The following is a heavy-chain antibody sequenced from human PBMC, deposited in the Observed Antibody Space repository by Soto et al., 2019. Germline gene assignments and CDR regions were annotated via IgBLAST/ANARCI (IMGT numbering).Heavy chain of an antibody. D-gene: IGHD2-2*01. Sequence: ASVKVSCKTSGYTFSGYDINWVRQATGQGLEWMGWMNPNSGDTNYAQKFQGWVTMTRDTSISTAYMELSRLRSDDTAVYYCARGGGYCSSTSCYALGYCYYMDVWGKGTTVTVSS. CDR1: GYTFSGYD. CDR2: MNPNSGDT. V-gene: IGHV1-2*04. CDR3: ARGGGYCSSTSCYALGYCYYMDV. J-gene: IGHJ6*03.